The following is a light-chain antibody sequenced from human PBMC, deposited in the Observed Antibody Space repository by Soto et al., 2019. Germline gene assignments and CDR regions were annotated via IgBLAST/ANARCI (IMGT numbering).Light chain of an antibody. CDR2: EVT. CDR1: SSDVGGYNY. Sequence: QSVLTQPPSASGSPGQSVTISCTGTSSDVGGYNYVSWYQQHPGKAPKLMIYEVTKRPSGVPDRFSGSKSGNTASLTVSGLLPEDEADYYCAAWDDNFSTYVFGSGTKGTVL. J-gene: IGLJ1*01. V-gene: IGLV2-8*01. CDR3: AAWDDNFSTYV.